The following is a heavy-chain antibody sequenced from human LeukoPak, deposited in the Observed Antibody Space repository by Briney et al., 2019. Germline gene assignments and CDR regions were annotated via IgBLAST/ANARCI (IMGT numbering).Heavy chain of an antibody. CDR1: GGSISSYY. CDR2: IYYSGST. J-gene: IGHJ3*02. Sequence: SETLSLTCTVSGGSISSYYWSWIRQPPGKGLEWIGYIYYSGSTNYNPSLKSRVTISVDTSKNQFSLKLSSVTAADTAVYYCARAPPPILEWLLSDAFDIWGRGTMVTVSS. D-gene: IGHD3-3*01. V-gene: IGHV4-59*01. CDR3: ARAPPPILEWLLSDAFDI.